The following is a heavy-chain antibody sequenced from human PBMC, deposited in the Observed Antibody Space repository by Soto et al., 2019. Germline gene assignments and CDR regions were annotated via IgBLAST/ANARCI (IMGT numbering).Heavy chain of an antibody. CDR2: IYYSGST. Sequence: QVQLQESGPGLVKPSQTLSLTCTVSGGSISSGGYYWSWIRQHPGKGLEWIGYIYYSGSTYYNPSLKSRVNISVDTSKNQFSLKLSSVTAADTAVYYCARDGEYCSSTSCHNNWFDPWGQGTLVTVSS. J-gene: IGHJ5*02. D-gene: IGHD2-2*02. V-gene: IGHV4-31*03. CDR3: ARDGEYCSSTSCHNNWFDP. CDR1: GGSISSGGYY.